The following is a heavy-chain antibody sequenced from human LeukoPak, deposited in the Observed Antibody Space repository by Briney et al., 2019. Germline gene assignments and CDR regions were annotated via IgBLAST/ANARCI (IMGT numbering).Heavy chain of an antibody. CDR2: VYYSGST. D-gene: IGHD4-17*01. CDR1: GGSTSSNNYY. J-gene: IGHJ5*02. CDR3: ATNNYGDYDWFDP. Sequence: NPSETLSLTCTVSGGSTSSNNYYWGWIRQPPGKGLEWIGSVYYSGSTYYNPSLKSRVTISVDTSKNQFSLKLSSVTAADTAVYYCATNNYGDYDWFDPLGPGNPGHRLL. V-gene: IGHV4-39*01.